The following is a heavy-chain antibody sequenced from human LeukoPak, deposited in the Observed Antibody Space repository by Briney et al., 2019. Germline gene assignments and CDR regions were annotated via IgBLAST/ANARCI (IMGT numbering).Heavy chain of an antibody. J-gene: IGHJ4*02. CDR2: INTNTGNP. V-gene: IGHV7-4-1*02. CDR3: ARGGIGDPLRGDY. CDR1: GYTFTSYA. D-gene: IGHD3-16*01. Sequence: GASVKVSCKASGYTFTSYAMNWVRRAPGQGLEWMGWINTNTGNPTYAQGFTGRFVFSLDTSVSTAYLQIRSLKAEDTAVYYCARGGIGDPLRGDYWGQGTLVTVSS.